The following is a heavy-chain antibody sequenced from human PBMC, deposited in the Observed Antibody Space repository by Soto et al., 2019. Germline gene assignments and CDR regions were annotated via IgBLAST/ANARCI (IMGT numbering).Heavy chain of an antibody. J-gene: IGHJ6*02. CDR2: LGAARDP. D-gene: IGHD1-26*01. CDR1: GFSFRDYD. V-gene: IGHV3-13*05. CDR3: ARAYLGRLPRRADYYYAMDV. Sequence: GGSLRLSCAASGFSFRDYDMHWVRQRKGKGLEWVSALGAARDPYYVGSVKGRFSVSRDNAQSSLFPQMNNLRVDDTAVYFCARAYLGRLPRRADYYYAMDVWGRGTTVTVSS.